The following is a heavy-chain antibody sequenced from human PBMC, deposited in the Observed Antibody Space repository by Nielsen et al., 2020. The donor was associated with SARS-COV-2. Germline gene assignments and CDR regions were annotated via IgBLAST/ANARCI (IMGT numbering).Heavy chain of an antibody. Sequence: ASVKVSCKVSGYTLTELSMHWVRQAPGKGLEWMGGFDPEDGETIYAQKIQGRVTMTEDTSTDTAYMELSSLRSEDTAVYYCATDTAMVSCFDYWGQGTLVTVSS. J-gene: IGHJ4*02. CDR2: FDPEDGET. CDR3: ATDTAMVSCFDY. D-gene: IGHD5-18*01. CDR1: GYTLTELS. V-gene: IGHV1-24*01.